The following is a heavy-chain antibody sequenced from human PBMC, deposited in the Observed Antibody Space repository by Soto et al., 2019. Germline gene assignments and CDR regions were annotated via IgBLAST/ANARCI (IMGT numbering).Heavy chain of an antibody. CDR2: ISSNGGST. V-gene: IGHV3-64D*06. D-gene: IGHD6-19*01. CDR3: VKEDSSGLDP. CDR1: EFTFRSYA. Sequence: GGPLRLSASASEFTFRSYAIHWFRQAPGKGLEYVSAISSNGGSTYYADSVKGRFTISRDNSKNTLYLQMSSLRAEDTAVYYCVKEDSSGLDPWGQGTLVTVSS. J-gene: IGHJ5*02.